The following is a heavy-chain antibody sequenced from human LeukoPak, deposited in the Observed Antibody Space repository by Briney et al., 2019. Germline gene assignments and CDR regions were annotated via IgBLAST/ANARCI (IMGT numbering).Heavy chain of an antibody. CDR2: IYSGGST. CDR1: GFTVSSNY. J-gene: IGHJ4*02. Sequence: GGSLRLSRAASGFTVSSNYMSWVRQAPGKGLEWVSVIYSGGSTYYADSVKGRFTISRDNSKNTLYLQMNSLRAEDTAVYYCARVGSSWYSYYFDYWGQGTLVTVSS. CDR3: ARVGSSWYSYYFDY. D-gene: IGHD6-13*01. V-gene: IGHV3-66*01.